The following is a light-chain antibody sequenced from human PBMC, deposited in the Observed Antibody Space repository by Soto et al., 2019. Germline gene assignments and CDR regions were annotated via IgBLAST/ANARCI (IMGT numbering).Light chain of an antibody. J-gene: IGLJ1*01. CDR2: QVT. Sequence: QSVLTQPASVSGSPGQSITISCTGTSSDLAIYNYVSWYQQQPGKAPKLMINQVTNRPSGVSNRFSDSRSGNTASLAISGLQAEDEADYYCSSYTDSSNDVFGTGTKVTVL. V-gene: IGLV2-14*01. CDR3: SSYTDSSNDV. CDR1: SSDLAIYNY.